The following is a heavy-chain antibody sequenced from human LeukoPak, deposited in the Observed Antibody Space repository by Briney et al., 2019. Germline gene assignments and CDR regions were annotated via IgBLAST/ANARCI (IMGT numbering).Heavy chain of an antibody. CDR2: INHSGST. CDR1: GGSFSGHY. Sequence: SETLSLTCAVYGGSFSGHYWSWIRQSPGKGLEWIGEINHSGSTNYNPSLKSRVTISVDTSKNQFALKLSSVTAADTAVYYCARSGDCGGDCEAFDIWGQGTMVTVSS. CDR3: ARSGDCGGDCEAFDI. V-gene: IGHV4-34*01. D-gene: IGHD2-21*02. J-gene: IGHJ3*02.